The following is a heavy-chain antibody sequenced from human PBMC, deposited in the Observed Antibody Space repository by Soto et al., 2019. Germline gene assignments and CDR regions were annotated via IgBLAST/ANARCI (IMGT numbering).Heavy chain of an antibody. D-gene: IGHD3-10*01. CDR2: MYYSGST. V-gene: IGHV4-61*01. CDR3: VRAIAQYDSGTYEGGYYYFDS. Sequence: SETLSLTCTVSGGSVSSGSYYWSWIRQPPGKRLEWIGFMYYSGSTNNNPSLKSRVTISVDTSKKQFSLKLGSVTAADTAVYYCVRAIAQYDSGTYEGGYYYFDSWGQGTPVTVSS. J-gene: IGHJ4*02. CDR1: GGSVSSGSYY.